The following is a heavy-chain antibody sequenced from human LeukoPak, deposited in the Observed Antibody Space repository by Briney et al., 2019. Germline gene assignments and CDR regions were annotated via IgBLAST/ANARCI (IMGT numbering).Heavy chain of an antibody. Sequence: GGSLRLSCAASGFTFSSYAMHWVRQAPGKGLEWVAVISYDGSNKYYADSVKGRFTISRDNSKNTLYLHMNSLRAEDTAVYYCARGSYYYDSSGYYFDYWGQGTLVTVSS. J-gene: IGHJ4*02. D-gene: IGHD3-22*01. V-gene: IGHV3-30*01. CDR1: GFTFSSYA. CDR3: ARGSYYYDSSGYYFDY. CDR2: ISYDGSNK.